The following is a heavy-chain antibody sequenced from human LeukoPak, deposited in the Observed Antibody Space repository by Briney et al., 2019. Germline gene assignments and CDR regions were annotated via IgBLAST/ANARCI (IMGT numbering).Heavy chain of an antibody. CDR1: GFTFSSYG. V-gene: IGHV3-30*02. CDR2: IRYDGSNK. D-gene: IGHD3-10*01. J-gene: IGHJ4*02. Sequence: GGSLRLSCAASGFTFSSYGMHWVRQAPGKGLEWVAFIRYDGSNKYYADSVKGRFNISRDNSKNTLYLQMNSLRAEDTAVYYCAKDPDGMVRGVPYYFDYWGQGTLVTVSS. CDR3: AKDPDGMVRGVPYYFDY.